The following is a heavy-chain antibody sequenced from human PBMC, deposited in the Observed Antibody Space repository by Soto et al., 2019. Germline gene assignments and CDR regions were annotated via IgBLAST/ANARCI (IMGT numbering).Heavy chain of an antibody. D-gene: IGHD3-10*01. CDR3: ARGGQYYGSGSYYPSYYYYGMDI. CDR2: INHSGST. J-gene: IGHJ6*02. V-gene: IGHV4-34*01. CDR1: CGSYRGHY. Sequence: SDTLSLTPAVDCGSYRGHYWSWNRQPPGEGLEWIGEINHSGSTNYNPSLKSRVTISVDTSKNQFSLKLSSVTAADTAVYYCARGGQYYGSGSYYPSYYYYGMDIWGQGTTVT.